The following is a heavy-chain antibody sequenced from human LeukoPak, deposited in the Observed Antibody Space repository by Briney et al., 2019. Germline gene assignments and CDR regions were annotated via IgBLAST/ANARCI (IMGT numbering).Heavy chain of an antibody. Sequence: PGGSLRLSCAASGFTFSSYTMNWVRQAPGKGLEWVSSITSTSTYIYYADSVKGRFTISRDNAKNSLYLQMNSLRAEDTAVYYCARVGGVMTGYWGQGTLVTVSS. J-gene: IGHJ4*02. V-gene: IGHV3-21*01. CDR1: GFTFSSYT. CDR2: ITSTSTYI. D-gene: IGHD3-16*01. CDR3: ARVGGVMTGY.